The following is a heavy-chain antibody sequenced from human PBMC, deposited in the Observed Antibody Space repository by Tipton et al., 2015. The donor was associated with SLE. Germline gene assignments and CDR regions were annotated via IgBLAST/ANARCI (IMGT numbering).Heavy chain of an antibody. CDR2: VNHDRDT. D-gene: IGHD3-10*01. V-gene: IGHV4-34*01. Sequence: TLSLTCTVPGGSISSYYWSWIRQPPGKGLEWIGGVNHDRDTIYNPSLKSRVTFSVDTSTNQLSLRLNSVTAADTAVYYRARGRLVRGVIIRLNYYYYYMDVWGTGTTVTVSS. CDR3: ARGRLVRGVIIRLNYYYYYMDV. J-gene: IGHJ6*03. CDR1: GGSISSYY.